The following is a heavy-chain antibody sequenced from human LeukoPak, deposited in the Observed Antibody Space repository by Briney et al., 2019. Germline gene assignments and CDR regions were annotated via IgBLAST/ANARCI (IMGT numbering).Heavy chain of an antibody. Sequence: SETLSLTCTVSGGSISSYYWSWIRQPPGKGLEWIGYIYTSGSTNYNPSLKSRVTISVDTSKNQFSLKLSSVTAADTAVYYCARLFRGNGGDAFDIWGQGTMVTVSS. J-gene: IGHJ3*02. D-gene: IGHD4-23*01. CDR1: GGSISSYY. CDR2: IYTSGST. V-gene: IGHV4-4*09. CDR3: ARLFRGNGGDAFDI.